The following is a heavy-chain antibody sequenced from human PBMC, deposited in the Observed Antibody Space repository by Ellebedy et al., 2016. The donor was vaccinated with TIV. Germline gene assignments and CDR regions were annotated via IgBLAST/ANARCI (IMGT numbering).Heavy chain of an antibody. CDR3: ASSSGDDY. CDR1: GGSISSSSYY. CDR2: IYYSGST. J-gene: IGHJ4*02. Sequence: GSLRLXXTVSGGSISSSSYYWGWIRQPPGKGLEWIGSIYYSGSTYYNPSLKSRVTISVDTSKNQFSLKLSSVTAADTAVYYCASSSGDDYWGQGTLVTVSS. V-gene: IGHV4-39*07. D-gene: IGHD6-19*01.